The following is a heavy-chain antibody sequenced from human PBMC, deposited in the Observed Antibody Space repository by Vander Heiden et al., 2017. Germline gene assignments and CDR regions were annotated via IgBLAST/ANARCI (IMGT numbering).Heavy chain of an antibody. Sequence: EVQLVESGGGLVKPGGSLRPSCPVSGFPFSSYSMNWVRQAPGKGLEWVSSISSSSSYIYYADSVKGRFTISRDNAKNSRYLQMNSPRAEDTAVYYCAREDSSGYYSYNWFDPWGQGTLVTVSS. J-gene: IGHJ5*02. CDR2: ISSSSSYI. D-gene: IGHD3-22*01. V-gene: IGHV3-21*01. CDR3: AREDSSGYYSYNWFDP. CDR1: GFPFSSYS.